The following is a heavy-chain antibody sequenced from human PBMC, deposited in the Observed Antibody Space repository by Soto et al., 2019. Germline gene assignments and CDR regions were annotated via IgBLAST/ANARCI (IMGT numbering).Heavy chain of an antibody. J-gene: IGHJ4*02. CDR1: GFTFSSYS. Sequence: GGSLRLSCVASGFTFSSYSMNWVRQVPGKGLEWVSYISTSGSTINYADSVKGRFTISGDNAKNSLYLQMNSLRAEDTAVYYCARVSPPPDYWGQGTLVTVSS. CDR3: ARVSPPPDY. V-gene: IGHV3-48*04. CDR2: ISTSGSTI.